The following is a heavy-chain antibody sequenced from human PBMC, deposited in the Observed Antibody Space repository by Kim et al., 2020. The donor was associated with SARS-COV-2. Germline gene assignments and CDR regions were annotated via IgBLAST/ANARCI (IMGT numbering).Heavy chain of an antibody. V-gene: IGHV3-30*18. J-gene: IGHJ4*02. CDR3: AKVSVPNWHSGYFDY. CDR2: ILYYFLCI. D-gene: IGHD1-7*01. Sequence: SLSLSFLSSLFPFLLPCLPWLRPVPGKGLEFVSLILYYFLCICFVYSLNFLFSLTLSPAPNTLYLQMNSLRAEDTAVYYCAKVSVPNWHSGYFDYWGQGTLVTVSS. CDR1: LFPFLLPC.